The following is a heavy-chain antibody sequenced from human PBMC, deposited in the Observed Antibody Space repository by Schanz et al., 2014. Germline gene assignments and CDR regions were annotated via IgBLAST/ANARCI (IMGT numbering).Heavy chain of an antibody. Sequence: QVQLVESGGGVVQPGRSLRLSCAASGFTFSSYAMHWVRQAPGKGLEWVAVMSYDGSNKYYADSVKGRFTISRDNSKNTLYLQMNSLRADDTAVYYCARDLLVSHYDFWSGNDYWGQGTLVTVSS. D-gene: IGHD3-3*01. CDR3: ARDLLVSHYDFWSGNDY. CDR1: GFTFSSYA. J-gene: IGHJ4*02. V-gene: IGHV3-30-3*01. CDR2: MSYDGSNK.